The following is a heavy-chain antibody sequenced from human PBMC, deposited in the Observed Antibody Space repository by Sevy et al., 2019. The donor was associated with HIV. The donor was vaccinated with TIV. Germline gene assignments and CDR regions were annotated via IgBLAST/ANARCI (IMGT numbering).Heavy chain of an antibody. CDR1: GFTFSNYD. CDR3: VRNGGAYDSGFDP. V-gene: IGHV3-48*03. D-gene: IGHD3-22*01. CDR2: IRSSGSDI. J-gene: IGHJ5*02. Sequence: GGSLRLSCVASGFTFSNYDMNWVRQAPGKGLEWVSKIRSSGSDIYYADSVKGRFIISRDNDKDSLKLQMHSLRAEDTAVYYCVRNGGAYDSGFDPWGQGTLVTVSS.